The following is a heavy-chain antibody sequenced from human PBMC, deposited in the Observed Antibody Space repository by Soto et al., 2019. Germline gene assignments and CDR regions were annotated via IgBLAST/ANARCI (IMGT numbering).Heavy chain of an antibody. J-gene: IGHJ4*02. CDR1: GYTFTSYA. V-gene: IGHV1-3*01. D-gene: IGHD6-19*01. Sequence: ASVKVSCKASGYTFTSYAMHWVRQAPGQRLEWMGWINAGNGNTKYSQKFQGRVTITRDTSASTAYMELSSLRSEDTAVYYRARSPGIAGADYWGQETLVTVSS. CDR2: INAGNGNT. CDR3: ARSPGIAGADY.